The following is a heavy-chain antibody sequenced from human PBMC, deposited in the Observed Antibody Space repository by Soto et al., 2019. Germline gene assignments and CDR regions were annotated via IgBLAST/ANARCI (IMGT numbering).Heavy chain of an antibody. CDR1: GGSVYDFY. J-gene: IGHJ4*02. CDR3: ARGHGIYVRFDF. Sequence: TLSLTCSASGGSVYDFYWNWLRQSPGKGLEWIGNIYNTGTTNYNPSLRSRATISIDTSKNQFSLHLKSVTAADSAMYFCARGHGIYVRFDFWGQGALVTVSS. V-gene: IGHV4-59*02. CDR2: IYNTGTT. D-gene: IGHD3-9*01.